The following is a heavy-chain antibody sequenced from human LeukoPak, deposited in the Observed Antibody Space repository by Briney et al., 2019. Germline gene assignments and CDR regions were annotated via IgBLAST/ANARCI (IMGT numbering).Heavy chain of an antibody. Sequence: GGSLRLSCAASGFTFSSYSMNWVRQAPGKGLEWVSSISSSSSYIYYADSVKGRFTISRDNAKNSLYLQMNSLRAEDTAVYYCARAGWHCSSTSCIEAFFDYWGQGTLVTVPS. CDR1: GFTFSSYS. D-gene: IGHD2-2*01. V-gene: IGHV3-21*01. CDR2: ISSSSSYI. CDR3: ARAGWHCSSTSCIEAFFDY. J-gene: IGHJ4*02.